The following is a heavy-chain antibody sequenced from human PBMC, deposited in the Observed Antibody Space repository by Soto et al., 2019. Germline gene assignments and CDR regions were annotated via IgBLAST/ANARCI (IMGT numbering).Heavy chain of an antibody. CDR3: ARSLIRQQLVRGFVAFEI. D-gene: IGHD6-13*01. CDR2: IYYSGST. V-gene: IGHV4-31*03. Sequence: SETLSLTCTVSGGSISSGGYYWSWIRQHPGKGLEWIGYIYYSGSTYYNPSLKSRVTISVDTSKNQFSLKLSSVTAADTAVYHCARSLIRQQLVRGFVAFEIWGQVTMVTVSS. CDR1: GGSISSGGYY. J-gene: IGHJ3*02.